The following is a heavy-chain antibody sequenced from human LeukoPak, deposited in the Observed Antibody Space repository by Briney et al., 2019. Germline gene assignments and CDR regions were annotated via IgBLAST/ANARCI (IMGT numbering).Heavy chain of an antibody. J-gene: IGHJ3*02. CDR1: GGSITSSSYY. D-gene: IGHD4-17*01. V-gene: IGHV4-39*07. CDR2: IYHSGTT. Sequence: SETLSLTCSVSGGSITSSSYYWGWIRQPPGKGLEWLGAIYHSGTTYYNPSLKSRVTISVDTSKNQFSLKVSSVTAADTVMFYCARWTTTATMGAFDIWGQGTMVTVCS. CDR3: ARWTTTATMGAFDI.